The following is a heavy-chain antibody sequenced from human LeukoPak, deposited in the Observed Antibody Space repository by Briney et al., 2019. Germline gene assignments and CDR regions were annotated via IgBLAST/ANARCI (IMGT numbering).Heavy chain of an antibody. CDR1: GGSISSGSYH. J-gene: IGHJ4*02. CDR2: IYTSGST. CDR3: ARDLGYYGSGSYVPDY. D-gene: IGHD3-10*01. V-gene: IGHV4-61*09. Sequence: SQTLSLTCTVAGGSISSGSYHWIWIRQPAGKGLEWIGHIYTSGSTNYNPSLRSRVTISVDTSKNQFSLKLSSVTAADTAVYYCARDLGYYGSGSYVPDYWGQGTLVTVSS.